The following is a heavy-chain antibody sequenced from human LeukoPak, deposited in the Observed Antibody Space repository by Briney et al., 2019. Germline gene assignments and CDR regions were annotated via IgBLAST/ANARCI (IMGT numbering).Heavy chain of an antibody. Sequence: PGESLRLSCSASGFTFSTFPMHWVRQAPGKGLEYFSAISRNGDTTYYADSVKGRFTISRDNSKNTLYLQMSSLRPEDTAVYYCVKALTDDAFDIWGQGTMVTVSS. J-gene: IGHJ3*02. CDR1: GFTFSTFP. CDR3: VKALTDDAFDI. CDR2: ISRNGDTT. V-gene: IGHV3-64D*06.